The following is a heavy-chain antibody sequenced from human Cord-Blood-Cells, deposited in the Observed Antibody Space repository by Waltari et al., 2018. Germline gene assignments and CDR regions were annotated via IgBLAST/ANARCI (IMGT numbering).Heavy chain of an antibody. J-gene: IGHJ6*02. D-gene: IGHD2-2*02. Sequence: QVQLQQWGAGLLKPSETLSLTCAVYGGSFSGYYWSWIRQPPGTGLEWIGEINHSGSTTYNPSLKSRVTISVDTSKNQFSRKLSSVTAADTAVYYCAGSYCSSTSCYTGDGMDVWGQGTTVTVSS. CDR1: GGSFSGYY. V-gene: IGHV4-34*01. CDR3: AGSYCSSTSCYTGDGMDV. CDR2: INHSGST.